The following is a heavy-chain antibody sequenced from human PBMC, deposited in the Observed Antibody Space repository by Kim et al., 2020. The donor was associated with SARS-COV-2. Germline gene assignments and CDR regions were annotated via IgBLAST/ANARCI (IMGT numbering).Heavy chain of an antibody. CDR2: ISSSDGGST. D-gene: IGHD6-19*01. CDR3: VKVESKAVAGPITF. Sequence: GGSLRLSCSASGFSFSSHAMHWVRQAPGKGLEYVSGISSSDGGSTYYAGPVKGRFTISRDNSKNTLYLQMSSLRAEDTAVYYCVKVESKAVAGPITFWGQGTLVTVSS. V-gene: IGHV3-64D*09. CDR1: GFSFSSHA. J-gene: IGHJ4*02.